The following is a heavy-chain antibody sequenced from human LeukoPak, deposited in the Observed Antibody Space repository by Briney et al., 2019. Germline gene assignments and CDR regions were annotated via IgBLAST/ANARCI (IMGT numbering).Heavy chain of an antibody. CDR2: VYYGRSP. D-gene: IGHD6-25*01. CDR3: ARSSGTGTFSY. J-gene: IGHJ4*02. CDR1: GGSISSGGYS. Sequence: SETLSLTCAVSGGSISSGGYSWSWIRQPPGKGLEWIGSVYYGRSPYFNPSLESRATVSVDTSKNHFSLKMSSVTAADTAVYYCARSSGTGTFSYGGQGTLVTVSS. V-gene: IGHV4-39*02.